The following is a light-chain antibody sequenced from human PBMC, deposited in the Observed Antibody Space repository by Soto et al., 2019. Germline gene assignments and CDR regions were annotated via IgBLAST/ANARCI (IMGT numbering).Light chain of an antibody. J-gene: IGKJ5*01. CDR2: AAS. Sequence: DIQMTQSPSSLSASVGDRVTITCQSSQDINKNLIWYQQKPGKAPKLLIYAASSLQSGVPSRFSGSGSGTDFTLTISSLQPEEFGTRYCQQTYATPPITFGQGTRLEIK. V-gene: IGKV1-39*01. CDR1: QDINKN. CDR3: QQTYATPPIT.